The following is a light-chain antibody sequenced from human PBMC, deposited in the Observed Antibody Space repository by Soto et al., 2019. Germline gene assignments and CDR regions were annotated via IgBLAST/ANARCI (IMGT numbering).Light chain of an antibody. CDR3: CSYASSSTSV. Sequence: QSALTQPASVSGSPGQSITISCTGTSSDVGSYNLVSWFQHHPGKAPKPMIYEGNKRPSGVSNRFSGSKSGNTASLTISGLQAEDEPDYYCCSYASSSTSVFGTGTKVTVL. CDR1: SSDVGSYNL. V-gene: IGLV2-23*01. J-gene: IGLJ1*01. CDR2: EGN.